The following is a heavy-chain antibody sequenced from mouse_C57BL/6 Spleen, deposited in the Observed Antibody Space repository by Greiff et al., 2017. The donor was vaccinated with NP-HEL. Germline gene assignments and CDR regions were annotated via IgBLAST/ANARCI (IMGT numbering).Heavy chain of an antibody. J-gene: IGHJ4*01. Sequence: VQLQESGAELARPGASVKLSCKASGYTFTSYGISWVKQRTGQGLEWIGEIYPRSGNTYYNEKFKGKATLTADKSSSTAYMELRSLTSEDSAVYFCARRGGNSAMDYWGQGTSVTVSS. CDR2: IYPRSGNT. CDR1: GYTFTSYG. V-gene: IGHV1-81*01. CDR3: ARRGGNSAMDY.